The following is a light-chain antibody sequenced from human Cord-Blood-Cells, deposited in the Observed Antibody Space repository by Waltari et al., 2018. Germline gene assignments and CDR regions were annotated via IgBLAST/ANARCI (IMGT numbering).Light chain of an antibody. Sequence: DIQMTQSPSSLSASVGDRVTITCRASQSISSYLNWYQQKPGKDPKLLIYGSSNFQSGVPSRFSGSGSWTDFTLTISSLQPEDFATYYCQQSYSTPRTFGQGTKLEIK. CDR1: QSISSY. V-gene: IGKV1-39*01. CDR3: QQSYSTPRT. CDR2: GSS. J-gene: IGKJ2*01.